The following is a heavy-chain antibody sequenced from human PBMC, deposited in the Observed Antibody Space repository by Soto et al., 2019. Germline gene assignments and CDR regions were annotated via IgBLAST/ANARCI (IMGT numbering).Heavy chain of an antibody. CDR2: INPTRGGT. Sequence: QVHLVQSGAEVKKPGASVRVSCKASGYSFSDFYMHCVRQAPGHGLEWVGWINPTRGGTNFAQKFQGRVILTADTSTSTAYMEVSRLASDDTAVYFCAKGVTAATSGWLSLFDTWGQGTLVTVSS. J-gene: IGHJ4*02. CDR3: AKGVTAATSGWLSLFDT. D-gene: IGHD6-19*01. CDR1: GYSFSDFY. V-gene: IGHV1-2*02.